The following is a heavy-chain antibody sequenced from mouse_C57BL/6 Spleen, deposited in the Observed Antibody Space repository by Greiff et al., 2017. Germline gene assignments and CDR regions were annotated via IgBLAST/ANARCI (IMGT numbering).Heavy chain of an antibody. J-gene: IGHJ2*01. D-gene: IGHD2-4*01. V-gene: IGHV5-17*01. CDR3: ARMIYYDYDVGDYFDY. Sequence: EVQLVESGGGLVKPGGSLKLSCAASGFTFSDYGMHWVRQAPEKGLEWVAYISSGSSTIYYADTVKGRFTISRDNAKNTLFLQMTSVRSEDTAMYYCARMIYYDYDVGDYFDYWGQGTTLTVSS. CDR2: ISSGSSTI. CDR1: GFTFSDYG.